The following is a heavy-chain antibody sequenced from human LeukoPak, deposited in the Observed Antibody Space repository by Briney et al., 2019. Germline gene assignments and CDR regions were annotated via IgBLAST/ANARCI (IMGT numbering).Heavy chain of an antibody. Sequence: GGSLRLSCSASGFTFSNYAMYWVRQAPGKGLEYVSSISDNGDNTNYADSVKGRFTISRDNSKNTLYLQMSSLRAEDTAVYYCVRPKVGATFDCWGQGTLVTVSS. CDR3: VRPKVGATFDC. CDR1: GFTFSNYA. V-gene: IGHV3-64D*06. CDR2: ISDNGDNT. J-gene: IGHJ4*02. D-gene: IGHD1-26*01.